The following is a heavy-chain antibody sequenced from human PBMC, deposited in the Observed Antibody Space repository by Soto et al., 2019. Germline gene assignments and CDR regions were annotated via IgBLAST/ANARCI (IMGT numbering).Heavy chain of an antibody. J-gene: IGHJ3*02. CDR1: GGSVSSGSYY. Sequence: SETLSLTCTVSGGSVSSGSYYWSWIRQPPGKGLEWIGYIYYSGSTNYNPSLKSRVTISVDTSKNQFSLKLSSVTAADTAVYYCARGGGNCGGDPLCAFDIWGQGTMVTVSS. D-gene: IGHD2-21*02. CDR2: IYYSGST. V-gene: IGHV4-61*01. CDR3: ARGGGNCGGDPLCAFDI.